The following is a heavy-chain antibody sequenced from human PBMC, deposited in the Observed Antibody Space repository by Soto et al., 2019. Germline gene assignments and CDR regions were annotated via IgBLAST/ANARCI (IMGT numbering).Heavy chain of an antibody. D-gene: IGHD3-10*01. CDR1: GFTFSSYA. Sequence: EVQLVESGEGLVQPGGSLRLSCAASGFTFSSYAMHWVRQAPGKGLVYVSAISSNGGSTYYADSVRGRFTISRDNSKNTLYLQMGSLRAEDMAVYYCARSGAGVRGVLGAFDIWGQGTMVTVSS. CDR3: ARSGAGVRGVLGAFDI. J-gene: IGHJ3*02. CDR2: ISSNGGST. V-gene: IGHV3-64*02.